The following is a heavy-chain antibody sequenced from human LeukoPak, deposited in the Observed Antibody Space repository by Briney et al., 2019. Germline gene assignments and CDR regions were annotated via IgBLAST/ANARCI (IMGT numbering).Heavy chain of an antibody. J-gene: IGHJ4*02. CDR2: ISGSGGST. Sequence: PGRSLTLSCAASGFTFSSYGMHWVRQAPGKGLEWVSAISGSGGSTYYADSVKGRFTISRDNSKNTLYLQMNSLRAEDTAVYYCAKEPTGTTFDYWGQGTLVTVSS. D-gene: IGHD1-1*01. V-gene: IGHV3-23*01. CDR1: GFTFSSYG. CDR3: AKEPTGTTFDY.